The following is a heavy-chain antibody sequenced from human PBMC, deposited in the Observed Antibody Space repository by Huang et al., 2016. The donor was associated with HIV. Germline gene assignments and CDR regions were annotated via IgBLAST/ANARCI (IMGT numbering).Heavy chain of an antibody. CDR1: GGSFNSYA. D-gene: IGHD3-9*01. CDR3: ALAVRYFESLHFDY. V-gene: IGHV1-69*06. Sequence: QVQLVQSGAEVKKPGSSVKVSCTASGGSFNSYAISWVRQAPGQGLEGMGGIIPSFVTTNYAQNFQGRSTITADKSTSTAYMELSSLKSEDTAVYYCALAVRYFESLHFDYWGQETLVTVSS. CDR2: IIPSFVTT. J-gene: IGHJ4*02.